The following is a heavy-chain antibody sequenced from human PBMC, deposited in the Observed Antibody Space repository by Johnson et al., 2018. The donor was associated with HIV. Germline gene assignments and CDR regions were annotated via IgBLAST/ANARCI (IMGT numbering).Heavy chain of an antibody. CDR1: GFTFSSYW. CDR3: AKDYYGSGSKHDAFDI. J-gene: IGHJ3*02. Sequence: VQLVESGGGLVQPGGSLRLSCAASGFTFSSYWMSWVRQAPGKGLEWVANIKQDGSEKYYVDSVKGRFTLARDNSKNTLYLQMNSLRAEDTAVYYCAKDYYGSGSKHDAFDIWGQGTMVTVSS. V-gene: IGHV3-7*01. CDR2: IKQDGSEK. D-gene: IGHD3-10*01.